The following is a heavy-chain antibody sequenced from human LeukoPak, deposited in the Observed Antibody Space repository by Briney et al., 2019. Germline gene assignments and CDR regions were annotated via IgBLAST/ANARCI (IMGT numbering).Heavy chain of an antibody. D-gene: IGHD3-16*01. Sequence: GGSLRLSCAASGFTFSSYWMSWVRQAPGKGLEWVANIKQDGSEKYYVDSVKGRFTISRDNDKNSLYLKMNSLRAGDAMIRYCARALGAVTPFDYWGQGTLVTVSS. CDR3: ARALGAVTPFDY. V-gene: IGHV3-7*01. CDR2: IKQDGSEK. J-gene: IGHJ4*02. CDR1: GFTFSSYW.